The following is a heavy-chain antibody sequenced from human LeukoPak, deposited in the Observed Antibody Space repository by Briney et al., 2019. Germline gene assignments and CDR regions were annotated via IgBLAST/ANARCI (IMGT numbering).Heavy chain of an antibody. D-gene: IGHD3-22*01. Sequence: ASVKVSCKASGYTFTSYYMHWVRQAPGQGLEWMGIINPSGGSTSYAQKFQGRVTMTRDTSTSTVYMELSSLRSEDTAVYYCAVASYYDSSGYSYYFDYWGQGTLVTVSS. CDR1: GYTFTSYY. V-gene: IGHV1-46*01. CDR3: AVASYYDSSGYSYYFDY. CDR2: INPSGGST. J-gene: IGHJ4*02.